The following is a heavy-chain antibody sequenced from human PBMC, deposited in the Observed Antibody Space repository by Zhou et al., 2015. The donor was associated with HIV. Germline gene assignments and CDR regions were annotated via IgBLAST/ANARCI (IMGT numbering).Heavy chain of an antibody. CDR3: ARGVGCSSTSCYGRTNWFDP. CDR2: IIPIFGTA. Sequence: QVQLVQSGAEVKKPGSSVKVSCKASGGTFSSYAISWVRQAPGQGLEWMGGIIPIFGTANYAQKFQGRVTITADESTSTAYMELSSLRSEDTAVYYCARGVGCSSTSCYGRTNWFDPWGQGTLVTVSS. J-gene: IGHJ5*02. V-gene: IGHV1-69*12. D-gene: IGHD2-2*01. CDR1: GGTFSSYA.